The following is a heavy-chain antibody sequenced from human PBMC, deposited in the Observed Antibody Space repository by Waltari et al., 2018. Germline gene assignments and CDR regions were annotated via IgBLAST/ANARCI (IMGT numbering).Heavy chain of an antibody. CDR2: ISDSGVIT. D-gene: IGHD3-22*01. CDR3: ARHLYSIDYLELAK. V-gene: IGHV3-23*01. CDR1: GFNFISYA. J-gene: IGHJ4*02. Sequence: HLLESVGGLAQPGGLLRLACAASGFNFISYALSWVRQAPGKGLEWVSGISDSGVITKYADSVKGRFTVSRDNSKNTVFLHLNSLRAEDTAFYYCARHLYSIDYLELAKWGQGTLVTVSS.